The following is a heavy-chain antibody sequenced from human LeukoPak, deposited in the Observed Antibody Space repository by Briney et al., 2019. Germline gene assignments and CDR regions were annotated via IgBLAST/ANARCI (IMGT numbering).Heavy chain of an antibody. CDR3: ARLVVAGKLWDNWFDP. V-gene: IGHV1-18*01. CDR2: ISAYNGNT. Sequence: ASVKVSCTASGYTFTSYGISWVRQAPGQGLEWMGWISAYNGNTNYAQKLQGRVTMTTDTSTSTAYMELRSLRSDDTAVYYCARLVVAGKLWDNWFDPWGQGTLVTVSS. CDR1: GYTFTSYG. J-gene: IGHJ5*02. D-gene: IGHD6-19*01.